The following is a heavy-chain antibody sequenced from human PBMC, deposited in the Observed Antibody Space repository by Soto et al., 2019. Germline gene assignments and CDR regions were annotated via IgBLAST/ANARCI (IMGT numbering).Heavy chain of an antibody. CDR2: ISYDEINK. CDR3: ATFLLVGSFDI. Sequence: GGSLRLSCAASGFTFSNYAMHWVRQAPGKGLEWVAVISYDEINKYYADSVKGRFTISRDNSKNTLSLQMNTLRAEDTAVYYCATFLLVGSFDIWGQGTMVTVSS. CDR1: GFTFSNYA. J-gene: IGHJ3*02. V-gene: IGHV3-30-3*01. D-gene: IGHD1-26*01.